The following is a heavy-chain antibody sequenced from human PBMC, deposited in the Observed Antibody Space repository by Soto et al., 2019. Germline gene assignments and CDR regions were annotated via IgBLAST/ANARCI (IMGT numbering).Heavy chain of an antibody. J-gene: IGHJ4*02. Sequence: QLQLQESGPGLVKPSETLSLTCTVSGGSISSSSYYWGWIRQPPGKGLEWIGSIYYSGRTYYNPSLKSRVTISVDTSKTQFSLKLSSVAAADTAVYYCASDSGSYSRDYWGQGTLVTVSS. CDR1: GGSISSSSYY. CDR2: IYYSGRT. D-gene: IGHD1-26*01. V-gene: IGHV4-39*01. CDR3: ASDSGSYSRDY.